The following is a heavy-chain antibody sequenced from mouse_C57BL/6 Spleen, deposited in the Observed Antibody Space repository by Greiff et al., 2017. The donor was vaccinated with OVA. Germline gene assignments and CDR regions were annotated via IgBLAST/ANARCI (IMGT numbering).Heavy chain of an antibody. D-gene: IGHD1-3*01. V-gene: IGHV1-50*01. Sequence: QVQLQQPGAELVKPGASVKLSCKASGYTFTSYWMQWVKQRPGQGLEWIGEIDPSDSYTNYNQKFKGKSTLTVDKSSSTAYMQLSSLTSEDSAVYYCARGSSPDVWGTGTTVTVSS. CDR1: GYTFTSYW. J-gene: IGHJ1*03. CDR2: IDPSDSYT. CDR3: ARGSSPDV.